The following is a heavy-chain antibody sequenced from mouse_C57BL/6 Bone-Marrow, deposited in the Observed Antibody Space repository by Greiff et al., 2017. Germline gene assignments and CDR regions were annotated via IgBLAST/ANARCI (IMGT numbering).Heavy chain of an antibody. Sequence: QVQLQQPGAELVRPGPSVKLSCKASGYTFTSYWMHWVKQRPGQGLEWIGVIDPSDSYSNYNQKFKGKATLTVDTSSSTAYMQLSSLTSEDSAVYYCARRGVTTTMDYWGQGTSVTVSS. D-gene: IGHD2-2*01. V-gene: IGHV1-59*01. CDR1: GYTFTSYW. CDR3: ARRGVTTTMDY. J-gene: IGHJ4*01. CDR2: IDPSDSYS.